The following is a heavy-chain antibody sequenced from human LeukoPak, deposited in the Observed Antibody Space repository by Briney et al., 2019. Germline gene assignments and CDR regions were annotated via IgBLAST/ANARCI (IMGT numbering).Heavy chain of an antibody. CDR1: GFTFSSYG. D-gene: IGHD2-2*01. Sequence: GGSLRLSCAASGFTFSSYGMHWVRQAPGKGLEWVAVISYDGSNKYYADSVKGRFAISRDNSKNTLYLQMNSLRAEDTAVYYCAKDGIYCSSTSCYDNFDYWGQGTLVTVSS. V-gene: IGHV3-30*18. CDR2: ISYDGSNK. J-gene: IGHJ4*02. CDR3: AKDGIYCSSTSCYDNFDY.